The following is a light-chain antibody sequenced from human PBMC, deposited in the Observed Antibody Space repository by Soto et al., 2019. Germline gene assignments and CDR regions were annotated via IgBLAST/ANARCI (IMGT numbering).Light chain of an antibody. CDR1: QTIYSN. CDR3: QQRSSAIT. V-gene: IGKV3-11*01. J-gene: IGKJ5*01. CDR2: DAS. Sequence: IVMTQSPATLSVSPGERATLSCRAGQTIYSNVAWYQQRPGQAPRLLIYDASNRATGIPARFSGRGSGTDFTLTISSLEPEDFAVYYCQQRSSAITFGQGTRLEI.